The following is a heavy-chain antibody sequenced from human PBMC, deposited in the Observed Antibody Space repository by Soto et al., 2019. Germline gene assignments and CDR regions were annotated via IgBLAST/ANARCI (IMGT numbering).Heavy chain of an antibody. D-gene: IGHD5-18*01. V-gene: IGHV3-23*01. J-gene: IGHJ3*02. CDR2: ISGSGGST. CDR1: GFTFSSYA. CDR3: AKDHGYSYGYAFDI. Sequence: PVGSLRLSCAASGFTFSSYAMSWVRQAPGKGLEWVSAISGSGGSTYYADSVKSRFTISRDNSKNTLYLQMNSLRAEDTAVYYCAKDHGYSYGYAFDIWGQGTMVTVSS.